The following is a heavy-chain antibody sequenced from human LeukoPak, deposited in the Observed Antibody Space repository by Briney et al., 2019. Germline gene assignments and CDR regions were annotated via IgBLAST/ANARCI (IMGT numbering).Heavy chain of an antibody. CDR2: IYYSGRT. CDR3: ARESFEEPGTMDH. CDR1: GGSISSYY. Sequence: SETLSLTCTVSGGSISSYYWSWIRQPPGKGLEWIGYIYYSGRTNYNPSLKSRVTISVDTSKNQFSLRLTSVTAADTALYFCARESFEEPGTMDHWGQGTLVSVSS. V-gene: IGHV4-59*08. D-gene: IGHD4/OR15-4a*01. J-gene: IGHJ4*02.